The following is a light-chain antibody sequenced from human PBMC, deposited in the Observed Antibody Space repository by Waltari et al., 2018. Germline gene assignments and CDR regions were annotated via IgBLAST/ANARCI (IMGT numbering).Light chain of an antibody. CDR3: SSYTSSSTRV. Sequence: QSALTQPASVSGSPGQSITISCTGTSSDVGGYNYVSWYQQHPGKAPKLMIYDVSNRPSGVSNRLSGSKSGNTASLTIPGLQAEDEADYYCSSYTSSSTRVFGTGTKVTVL. J-gene: IGLJ1*01. V-gene: IGLV2-14*03. CDR1: SSDVGGYNY. CDR2: DVS.